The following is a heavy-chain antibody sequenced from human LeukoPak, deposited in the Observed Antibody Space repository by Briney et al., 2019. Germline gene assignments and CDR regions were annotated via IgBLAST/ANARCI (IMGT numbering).Heavy chain of an antibody. CDR1: GFIFSSYG. CDR3: ARGVAAAGTTLDY. Sequence: GGSLRLSCAATGFIFSSYGMHWVRQAPGKGLEWVAFIRYDGNYKYYADSVKGRFTISRDNSKNTLYLQMNSLRAEDTAVYYCARGVAAAGTTLDYWGQGTLVTVSS. D-gene: IGHD6-13*01. V-gene: IGHV3-30*02. J-gene: IGHJ4*02. CDR2: IRYDGNYK.